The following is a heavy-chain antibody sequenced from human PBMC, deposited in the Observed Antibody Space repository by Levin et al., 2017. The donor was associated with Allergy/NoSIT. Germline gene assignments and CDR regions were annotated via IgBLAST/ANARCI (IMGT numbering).Heavy chain of an antibody. V-gene: IGHV3-9*01. D-gene: IGHD7-27*01. CDR2: INWNRVKN. CDR3: AKGLNWGSPNTFDY. CDR1: GFTFGDYA. Sequence: SLKISCAASGFTFGDYAMHWVRQAPGKGLEWVSGINWNRVKNGYADSVRARFTISRDKAKNSLYLQMNSLGPEDTALYYCAKGLNWGSPNTFDYWGQGTLVTVSS. J-gene: IGHJ4*02.